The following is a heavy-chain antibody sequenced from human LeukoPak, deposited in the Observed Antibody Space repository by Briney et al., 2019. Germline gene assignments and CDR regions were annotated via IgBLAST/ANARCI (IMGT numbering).Heavy chain of an antibody. Sequence: ASVKVSCKASGYTFTKYYIHWVRQAPGQGLEWMGLINPSGGSTSYAQKFQGRVTMTRDTSTSTVYMELSSLRSEDTAVYYCAKDWRRRTLPKSDYWGQGTLVTVSS. CDR3: AKDWRRRTLPKSDY. CDR1: GYTFTKYY. CDR2: INPSGGST. D-gene: IGHD3-16*01. V-gene: IGHV1-46*01. J-gene: IGHJ4*02.